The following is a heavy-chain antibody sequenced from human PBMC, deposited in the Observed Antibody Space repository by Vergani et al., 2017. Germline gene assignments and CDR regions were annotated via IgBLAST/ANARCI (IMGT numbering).Heavy chain of an antibody. CDR3: ANEGSANRIRGWLDH. CDR1: GFTFSNFG. CDR2: IGKDGINT. D-gene: IGHD3-10*01. Sequence: QVQLVESAGGVVQPGGSLRLSCAASGFTFSNFGMHWIRQAPGKGLEWLAYIGKDGINTRYRDAVKGRFTVSRDNSKDILYLQMRSLRFDDTAVYYCANEGSANRIRGWLDHWGQGALVTVSS. V-gene: IGHV3-30*02. J-gene: IGHJ4*02.